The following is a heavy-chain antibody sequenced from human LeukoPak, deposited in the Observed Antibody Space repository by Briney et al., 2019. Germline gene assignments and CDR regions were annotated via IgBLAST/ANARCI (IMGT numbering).Heavy chain of an antibody. V-gene: IGHV1-18*01. CDR1: GYTFTNYG. J-gene: IGHJ6*02. D-gene: IGHD4-17*01. CDR2: ISAYNGNT. Sequence: ASVKVSCKTSGYTFTNYGISWVRQAPGQGLEWMGWISAYNGNTNYAQKLQGRVTMTTDTSTSTAYMELRSLRSDDTAVYYCARAPMTTVTTGYYYYYGMDVWGQGTTVTVSS. CDR3: ARAPMTTVTTGYYYYYGMDV.